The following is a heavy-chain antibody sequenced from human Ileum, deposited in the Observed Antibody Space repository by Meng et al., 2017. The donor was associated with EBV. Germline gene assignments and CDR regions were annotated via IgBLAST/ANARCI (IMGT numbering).Heavy chain of an antibody. CDR2: IYYSGST. Sequence: QVQSQQLGPGCWKPSATPSTTCTVSVSSISSSSYYWGCISQPPGKGLDWIGSIYYSGSTYYNPSLKSRVTISVDTSKNQFSLKLSSVTAADTAVYYCARELMYCSGGSCYPFDYWGQGTLVTVSS. D-gene: IGHD2-15*01. V-gene: IGHV4-39*07. CDR3: ARELMYCSGGSCYPFDY. CDR1: VSSISSSSYY. J-gene: IGHJ4*02.